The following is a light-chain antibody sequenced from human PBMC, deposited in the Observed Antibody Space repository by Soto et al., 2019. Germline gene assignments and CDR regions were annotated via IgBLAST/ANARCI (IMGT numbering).Light chain of an antibody. Sequence: QSVLTQPPSVSGAPGQRVTISCTGSSSNIGAGYNVHWYQQLPGTAPEVLMYGNSNRPSGVPDRVSGSKSGTSASLAITGLQADDEADYYCQSYDSSLSVGVFGGGTKLTVL. CDR1: SSNIGAGYN. V-gene: IGLV1-40*01. CDR2: GNS. J-gene: IGLJ3*02. CDR3: QSYDSSLSVGV.